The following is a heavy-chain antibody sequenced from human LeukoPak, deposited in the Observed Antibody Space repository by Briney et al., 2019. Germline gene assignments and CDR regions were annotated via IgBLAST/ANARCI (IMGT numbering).Heavy chain of an antibody. J-gene: IGHJ6*02. CDR1: GFTFSSYA. CDR2: ISGSGGST. Sequence: GGSLRLSCAASGFTFSSYAMSWVRQAPGKGLEWVSAISGSGGSTYYADSVKGRFTISRDNSKNTLYLQMNSLRAEDTALYYCAREEHDYVWGSYRYYYYYGIDVWGQGTTVTVSS. CDR3: AREEHDYVWGSYRYYYYYGIDV. V-gene: IGHV3-23*01. D-gene: IGHD3-16*02.